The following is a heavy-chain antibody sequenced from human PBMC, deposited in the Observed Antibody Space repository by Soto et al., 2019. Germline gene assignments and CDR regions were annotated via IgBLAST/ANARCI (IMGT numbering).Heavy chain of an antibody. CDR1: GYTFTSYD. CDR3: ARVGLGDFWYKWFDS. D-gene: IGHD2-21*02. V-gene: IGHV1-8*01. CDR2: MNPNSGNT. Sequence: QVQLVQSGAEVKKPGASVKVSCKASGYTFTSYDINWVRQATGQGLEWMGWMNPNSGNTGYAQKFQGRVTMTKNTSISTAYMELSSLKFEDTAVYYCARVGLGDFWYKWFDSWGQGTLVTVSS. J-gene: IGHJ5*01.